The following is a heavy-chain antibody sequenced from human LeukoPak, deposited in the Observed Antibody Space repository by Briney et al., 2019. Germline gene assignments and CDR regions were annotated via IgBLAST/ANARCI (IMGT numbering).Heavy chain of an antibody. D-gene: IGHD1-26*01. CDR3: ARHRLVGATTSEYFQH. Sequence: SETLSLTCTVSGGSIRSYYWSWIRQPPGKGLEWIGFIYYSGSANYNPSLKSRVTISVDTPKNQFSLKLSSVTAADTAVYYCARHRLVGATTSEYFQHWGQGTLVTVSS. CDR2: IYYSGSA. J-gene: IGHJ1*01. V-gene: IGHV4-59*08. CDR1: GGSIRSYY.